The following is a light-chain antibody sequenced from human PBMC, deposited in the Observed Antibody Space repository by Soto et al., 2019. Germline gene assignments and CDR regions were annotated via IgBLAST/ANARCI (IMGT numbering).Light chain of an antibody. Sequence: QSALTQPASVSGSPGQSITISCTGTYSDVGGYNYVSWYQQHPGKAPKLMIYEVTNRPSGVSNRFSGSKSGNTASLTISGLQAEDEAEYYCTSYTSTSCYVVFGGGTKLTVL. J-gene: IGLJ2*01. CDR3: TSYTSTSCYVV. V-gene: IGLV2-14*01. CDR2: EVT. CDR1: YSDVGGYNY.